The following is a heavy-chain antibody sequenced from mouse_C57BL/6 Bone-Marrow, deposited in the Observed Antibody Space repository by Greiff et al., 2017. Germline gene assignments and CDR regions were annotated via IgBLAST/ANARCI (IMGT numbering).Heavy chain of an antibody. J-gene: IGHJ4*01. CDR1: GYSFTGYY. CDR3: ARRGPYAMDY. V-gene: IGHV1-42*01. CDR2: INPSTGGT. Sequence: VQLQQSGPELVKPGASVKISCKASGYSFTGYYMNWVKQSPEKSLEWIGEINPSTGGTTYNQKFKAKATLTVDKSSSTAYMHLKSLTSEDSAVYYCARRGPYAMDYWGQGASVTVSS.